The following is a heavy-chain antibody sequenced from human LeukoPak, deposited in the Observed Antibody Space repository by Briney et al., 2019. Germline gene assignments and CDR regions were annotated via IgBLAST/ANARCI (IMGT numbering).Heavy chain of an antibody. CDR2: INVGNGNT. V-gene: IGHV1-3*01. J-gene: IGHJ4*02. CDR3: ARVYCSSTSCRYYFDY. Sequence: ASVKVSCKASGYIFINYAVHWVRQAPGQRHEWMGWINVGNGNTEYSQKFQGRITITRDTSANTAYMELISLGSEDTAVYFCARVYCSSTSCRYYFDYWGQGTLVTVSS. D-gene: IGHD2-2*01. CDR1: GYIFINYA.